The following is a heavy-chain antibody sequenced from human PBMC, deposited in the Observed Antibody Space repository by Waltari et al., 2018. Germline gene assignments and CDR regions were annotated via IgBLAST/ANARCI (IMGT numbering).Heavy chain of an antibody. CDR1: GGSIGLHY. D-gene: IGHD3-22*01. CDR3: AREYYYDTSGPASYGMDV. CDR2: TSYSGST. V-gene: IGHV4-59*11. Sequence: QVQLQESGPGLVKPSETLSLPCTVSGGSIGLHYWSWTRQPPGKGLEWIGFTSYSGSTSYNPSLKSRVTISVDTSKNQLSLKLTSVTAADTAVYYCAREYYYDTSGPASYGMDVWGQGTTVTVSS. J-gene: IGHJ6*02.